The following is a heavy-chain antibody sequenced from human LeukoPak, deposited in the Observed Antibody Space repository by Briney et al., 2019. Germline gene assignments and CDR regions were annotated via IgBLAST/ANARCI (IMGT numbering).Heavy chain of an antibody. D-gene: IGHD1-26*01. CDR2: VNESGGT. J-gene: IGHJ5*02. V-gene: IGHV4-34*01. CDR1: VGSFSGYH. CDR3: ARGQGATVPKVGKNWFDP. Sequence: ASETLSLTCAVYVGSFSGYHWNWIRQPPGRGPEWIGEVNESGGTNINPSLRSRVILSVATSMNQFSLKLISVTAADTGVYYCARGQGATVPKVGKNWFDPWGHGTRVIVSP.